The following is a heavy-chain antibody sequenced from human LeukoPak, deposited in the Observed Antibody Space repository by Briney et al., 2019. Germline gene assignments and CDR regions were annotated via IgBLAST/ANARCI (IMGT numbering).Heavy chain of an antibody. CDR1: GGTFSSYA. D-gene: IGHD4-23*01. Sequence: GSSVKVSCKASGGTFSSYAISWVRQAPGQGLEWMGRIIPILGIANYAQKFQGRVTITADKSTSTAYMELSSLRSEDTAVYYCARGMVAVVTTDYWGQGTLVTVSS. J-gene: IGHJ4*02. CDR2: IIPILGIA. CDR3: ARGMVAVVTTDY. V-gene: IGHV1-69*04.